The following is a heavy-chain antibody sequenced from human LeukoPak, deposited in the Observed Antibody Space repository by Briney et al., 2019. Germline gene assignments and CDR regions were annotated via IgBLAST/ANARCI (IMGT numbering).Heavy chain of an antibody. Sequence: GGSLTLSCAASRFTFSSYWMHWLPQAPGKGLLCLSRINSDGSSTSYADSVKGRFTISRDNDKNTLYLQMNSLRAEDTAVYYCARGSSGSYPGYFDYWGQGTMVTVSS. CDR3: ARGSSGSYPGYFDY. CDR1: RFTFSSYW. V-gene: IGHV3-74*01. D-gene: IGHD1-26*01. J-gene: IGHJ4*02. CDR2: INSDGSST.